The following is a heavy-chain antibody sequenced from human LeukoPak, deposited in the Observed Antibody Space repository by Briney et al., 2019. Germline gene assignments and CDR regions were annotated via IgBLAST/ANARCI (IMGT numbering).Heavy chain of an antibody. D-gene: IGHD2-2*01. CDR3: ARDPRWLTPDCTSTSCYENYFDP. CDR2: IYHRGSS. CDR1: GYSISSGYQ. V-gene: IGHV4-38-2*02. Sequence: SETLSLTCGVSGYSISSGYQWAWIRQSPGKRLGRIGSIYHRGSSHYNPSLKSRVTISVETSKNQFSLNMYSVTAADTAVYYCARDPRWLTPDCTSTSCYENYFDPWGQGTLVTVSS. J-gene: IGHJ5*02.